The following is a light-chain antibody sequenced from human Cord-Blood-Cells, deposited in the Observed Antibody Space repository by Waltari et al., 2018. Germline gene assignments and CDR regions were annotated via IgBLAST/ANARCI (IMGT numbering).Light chain of an antibody. V-gene: IGLV2-14*01. CDR1: SSDVGGYNY. CDR2: YVS. CDR3: SSYTSSSPYV. Sequence: QSALTQPASVSGSPGQSITISCTGTSSDVGGYNYVSWNQQHPGNSPKLMIYYVSNRPSGVSNRFSGSKSGNTASLTISGLQAEDEADYYCSSYTSSSPYVFGTGTKVTVL. J-gene: IGLJ1*01.